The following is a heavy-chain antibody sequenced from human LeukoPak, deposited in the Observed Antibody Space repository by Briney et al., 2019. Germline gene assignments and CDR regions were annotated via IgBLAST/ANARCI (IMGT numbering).Heavy chain of an antibody. CDR2: IIPILGIA. J-gene: IGHJ5*02. Sequence: SVKVSCKASGGTFSSYAISWVRQAPGQGLEWMGRIIPILGIANYAQKFQGRVTITADKSTSTAYMELSSLRSEDTAVYYCASGLLRGIVVVGINNWFDPWGQGTLVTVSS. V-gene: IGHV1-69*04. CDR3: ASGLLRGIVVVGINNWFDP. CDR1: GGTFSSYA. D-gene: IGHD2-2*01.